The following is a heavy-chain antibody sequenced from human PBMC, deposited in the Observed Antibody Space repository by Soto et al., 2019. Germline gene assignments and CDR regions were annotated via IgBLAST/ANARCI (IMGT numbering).Heavy chain of an antibody. CDR1: GGTFSSYA. CDR2: IIPIFGTA. CDR3: ARDPSRYFDWLSPPGGWFDP. J-gene: IGHJ5*02. V-gene: IGHV1-69*12. D-gene: IGHD3-9*01. Sequence: QVQLVQSGAEVKKPGSSVKVSCKASGGTFSSYAISWVRQAPGQGLEWMGGIIPIFGTANYAQKFQGRVTITADDSTSTAYMELSSLRSEDTAVYYCARDPSRYFDWLSPPGGWFDPWGQGTLVTVSS.